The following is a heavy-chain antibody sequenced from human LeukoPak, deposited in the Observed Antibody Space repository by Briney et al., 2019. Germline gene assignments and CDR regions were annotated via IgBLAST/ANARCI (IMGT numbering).Heavy chain of an antibody. V-gene: IGHV1-69*13. D-gene: IGHD3-9*01. J-gene: IGHJ6*02. CDR3: ARLPLTGYSRGYYYGMDV. CDR2: IIPIFGTA. CDR1: GGTFSSYA. Sequence: ASVKVSCKASGGTFSSYAISWVRQAPGQGLEWMGGIIPIFGTANYAQKFQGRVTITADESTSTAYMELSSLRSEDTAVYYCARLPLTGYSRGYYYGMDVWGQGTTVTVSS.